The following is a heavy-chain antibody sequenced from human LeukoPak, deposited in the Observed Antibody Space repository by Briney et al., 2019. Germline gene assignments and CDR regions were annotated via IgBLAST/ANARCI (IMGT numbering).Heavy chain of an antibody. CDR3: ARTTEGYCRGRSCYSYHYYMDV. CDR2: IHYSGST. Sequence: SGTLSLTCTVSGGSITSYYWSWIRQPPGKGLEWIGYIHYSGSTNYNPSLKSRVTISVDTSKNQFSLKLSSVTAADTAVYYCARTTEGYCRGRSCYSYHYYMDVWGKGTTVTVSS. V-gene: IGHV4-59*01. CDR1: GGSITSYY. D-gene: IGHD2-15*01. J-gene: IGHJ6*03.